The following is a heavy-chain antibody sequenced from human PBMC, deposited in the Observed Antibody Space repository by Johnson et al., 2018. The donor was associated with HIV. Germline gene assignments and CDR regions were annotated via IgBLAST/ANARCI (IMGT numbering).Heavy chain of an antibody. J-gene: IGHJ3*02. D-gene: IGHD1-26*01. CDR3: ARGRASWELYDAFEI. CDR1: GFTFSSSA. CDR2: ISWDSGSI. Sequence: VQLVESGGGVVQPGRSLRLSCAASGFTFSSSAMHWVHQAPGKGLEWVSVISWDSGSIGYADSVKGRFTISRDNAKNSLYLQMNSLRAGDTAVYYCARGRASWELYDAFEIWGQGTMVTVSS. V-gene: IGHV3-9*01.